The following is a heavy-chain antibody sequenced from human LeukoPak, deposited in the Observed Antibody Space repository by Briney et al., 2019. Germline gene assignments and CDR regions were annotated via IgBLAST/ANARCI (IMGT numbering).Heavy chain of an antibody. J-gene: IGHJ4*02. D-gene: IGHD4-23*01. V-gene: IGHV3-48*03. CDR1: GFTFSSYE. CDR2: ISSSGSTI. Sequence: GGSLRLSCAASGFTFSSYEMNWVRQAPGKGLEWVSYISSSGSTIYYADSVKGRFTISRDNAKNSLYLQMNSLRAEDTAVYYCARDRGTTVATKHFDYWGQGTLVTVSS. CDR3: ARDRGTTVATKHFDY.